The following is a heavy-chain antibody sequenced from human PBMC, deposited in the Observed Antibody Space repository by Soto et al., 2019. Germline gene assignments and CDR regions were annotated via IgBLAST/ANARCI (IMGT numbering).Heavy chain of an antibody. V-gene: IGHV4-61*01. D-gene: IGHD3-10*01. CDR1: GGSVSSGSYY. CDR2: IYYSGST. J-gene: IGHJ4*02. Sequence: PSETLSLTCTVSGGSVSSGSYYWSWIRQPPGKGLEWIGYIYYSGSTNYNPSLKSRVTISVDTSKNQFSLKLSSVTAADTAVYYCATTEKGSYFDYWGQGTLVTVSS. CDR3: ATTEKGSYFDY.